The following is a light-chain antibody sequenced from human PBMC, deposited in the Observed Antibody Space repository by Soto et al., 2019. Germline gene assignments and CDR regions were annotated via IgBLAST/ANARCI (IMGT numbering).Light chain of an antibody. Sequence: QLVLTQPPSASGTPGQRVSISCSGSSSNIGSNTVSWYQQFPGTAPKLLIYINNQRPSGVPDRFSGSKSGTSASLALGGLQSEDEADYYCAAWDDSRNGYVFGSGTKVTVL. J-gene: IGLJ1*01. CDR3: AAWDDSRNGYV. CDR2: INN. V-gene: IGLV1-44*01. CDR1: SSNIGSNT.